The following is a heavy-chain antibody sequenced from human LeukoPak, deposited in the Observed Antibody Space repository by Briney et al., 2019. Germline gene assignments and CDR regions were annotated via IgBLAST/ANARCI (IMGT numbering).Heavy chain of an antibody. CDR3: ARVHYPYSSGYYYSYFDY. J-gene: IGHJ4*02. CDR1: GFTFRDYY. V-gene: IGHV3-11*01. CDR2: ISSSGSTI. D-gene: IGHD3-22*01. Sequence: PGGSLRLSCAASGFTFRDYYMSGIRQAPGKGLEWVSYISSSGSTIYYADSVKGRFTISRDNAKNSLYLQMNSLRAEDTAVYYCARVHYPYSSGYYYSYFDYWGQGTLVTVSS.